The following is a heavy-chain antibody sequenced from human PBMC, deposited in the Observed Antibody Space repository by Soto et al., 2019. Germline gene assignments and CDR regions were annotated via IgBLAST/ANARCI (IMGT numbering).Heavy chain of an antibody. V-gene: IGHV3-23*01. CDR2: ISSCGGYK. D-gene: IGHD4-4*01. J-gene: IGHJ4*02. CDR1: GFTFRSHA. CDR3: VKHLTTVATG. Sequence: WGSLRLSCAGSGFTFRSHAMSWVRQAPGKGLEWVSAISSCGGYKHYVDSVEGRFTVSRDDSKTTFYLQMNSLRAEETAVYYCVKHLTTVATGWGKGSMVHVSP.